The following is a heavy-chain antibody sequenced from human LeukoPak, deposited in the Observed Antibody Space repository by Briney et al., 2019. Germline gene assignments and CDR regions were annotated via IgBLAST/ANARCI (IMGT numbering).Heavy chain of an antibody. CDR1: GGTFSSYT. J-gene: IGHJ4*02. CDR3: AREASIAAGLGDFDY. CDR2: IIPILGIA. V-gene: IGHV1-69*04. Sequence: GASVKVSRKASGGTFSSYTISWVRQAPGQGLEWMGRIIPILGIANYAQKFQGRVTITADKSTSTAYMELSSLRSEDTAVYYCAREASIAAGLGDFDYWGQGTLVTVSS. D-gene: IGHD6-6*01.